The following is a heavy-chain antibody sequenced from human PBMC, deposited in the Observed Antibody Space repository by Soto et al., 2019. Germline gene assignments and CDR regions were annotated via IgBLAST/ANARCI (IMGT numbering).Heavy chain of an antibody. CDR3: ARRAEVRGADYYYGMDV. CDR2: IYPGDSDT. V-gene: IGHV5-51*01. CDR1: GYSFTSYW. J-gene: IGHJ6*02. D-gene: IGHD3-10*01. Sequence: GESLKISCKGSGYSFTSYWIGWVRQMPGKGLEWMGIIYPGDSDTRYSPSFQGQDIISADKSISTAYLQWSSLKASDTAMYYCARRAEVRGADYYYGMDVWGQGTTVTVPS.